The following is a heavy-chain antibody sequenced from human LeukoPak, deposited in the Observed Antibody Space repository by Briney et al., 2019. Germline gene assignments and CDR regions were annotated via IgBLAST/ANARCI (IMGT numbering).Heavy chain of an antibody. CDR1: GGTFSSYA. CDR3: ARGRGWGYYFDY. D-gene: IGHD3-16*01. V-gene: IGHV1-69*13. CDR2: IIPIFGTA. J-gene: IGHJ4*02. Sequence: EASVKVSCKASGGTFSSYAISWVRQAPGQGLEWMGGIIPIFGTANYAQKFQGRVTITADESTSTAYMELSSLRSEDTAVYYCARGRGWGYYFDYWGQGTLVTVSS.